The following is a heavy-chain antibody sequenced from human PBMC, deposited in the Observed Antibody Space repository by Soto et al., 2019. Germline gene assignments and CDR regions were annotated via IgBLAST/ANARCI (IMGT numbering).Heavy chain of an antibody. Sequence: EVQLVESGGGLVQRGGSVRLSCEASGFTVSNLFMTWVRQAPGKGLEWVSTISSDGNTYYADSVKGRFTISRDSFKNTLYLELNSLRAGDTAVYYCARDTFGGAYDFCHGGQGTLVTVTS. V-gene: IGHV3-66*01. J-gene: IGHJ4*02. CDR1: GFTVSNLF. CDR2: ISSDGNT. CDR3: ARDTFGGAYDFCH. D-gene: IGHD3-3*01.